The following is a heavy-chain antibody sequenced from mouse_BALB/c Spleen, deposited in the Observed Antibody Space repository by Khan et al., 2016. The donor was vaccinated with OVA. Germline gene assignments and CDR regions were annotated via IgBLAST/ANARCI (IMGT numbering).Heavy chain of an antibody. D-gene: IGHD2-14*01. J-gene: IGHJ3*01. Sequence: QVQLKESGAELVRPGASVKVSCKASGYTFTSYTIHWVRQRPGQAPEWIGHINPSNNYTNYNQNFKDKATLIVDKSSSTAYMQLSSLTSEDSAVYYGVREGAYHRSDGWCAYWGQGTLVTVSA. CDR3: VREGAYHRSDGWCAY. CDR2: INPSNNYT. V-gene: IGHV1-4*01. CDR1: GYTFTSYT.